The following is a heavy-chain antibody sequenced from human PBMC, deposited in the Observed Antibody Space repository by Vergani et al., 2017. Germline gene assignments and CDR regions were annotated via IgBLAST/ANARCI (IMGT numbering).Heavy chain of an antibody. Sequence: EVELVQSGPEMRKPGESLKISCKGSEYSFGNYWIGWGRQMPGKGLEWMGIIYPADSDTRYSPSFQAHVTIPADKSISTAFLQWDSLKASDTTLYYCARHTTYTDSWGQGTLVTVSS. J-gene: IGHJ4*02. D-gene: IGHD1-1*01. V-gene: IGHV5-51*01. CDR2: IYPADSDT. CDR1: EYSFGNYW. CDR3: ARHTTYTDS.